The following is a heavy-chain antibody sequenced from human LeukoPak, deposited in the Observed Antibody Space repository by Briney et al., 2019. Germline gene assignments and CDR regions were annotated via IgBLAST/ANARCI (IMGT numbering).Heavy chain of an antibody. J-gene: IGHJ3*01. V-gene: IGHV1-46*01. Sequence: ASVKVSCKAFGYTFTSNYMHWVRQAPGQGPEWMGVISPSGGSTTYAQKFQGRVTLTRDMSTSTAYMELSRLRSDDTAVYYCARGSSRGPRDAFDFWGQGTMVTLSS. CDR2: ISPSGGST. CDR3: ARGSSRGPRDAFDF. CDR1: GYTFTSNY. D-gene: IGHD2-15*01.